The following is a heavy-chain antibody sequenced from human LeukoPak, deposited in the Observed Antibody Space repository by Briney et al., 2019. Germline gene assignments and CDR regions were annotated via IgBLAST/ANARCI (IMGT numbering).Heavy chain of an antibody. Sequence: GRSLRLSCAASGFSFSSYTMHWVRQAPGTGLQWVAVVSYDGNEKFYADSVRGRFTISRDSSKNTLYLEMNSLRPEDTAIYYCARKGGTMTTYRPFDYWGQGTLVTVSS. J-gene: IGHJ4*02. D-gene: IGHD1-7*01. CDR1: GFSFSSYT. CDR3: ARKGGTMTTYRPFDY. CDR2: VSYDGNEK. V-gene: IGHV3-30*04.